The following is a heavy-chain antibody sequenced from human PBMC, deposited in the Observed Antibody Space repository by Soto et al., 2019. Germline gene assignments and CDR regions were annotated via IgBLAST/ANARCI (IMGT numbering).Heavy chain of an antibody. V-gene: IGHV1-69*01. CDR2: IIPIFGTA. D-gene: IGHD6-13*01. CDR1: GGTFSSYA. J-gene: IGHJ5*02. Sequence: QVQLVQSGAEVKKPGSSVKVSCKASGGTFSSYAISWVRQAPGQGLEWMGGIIPIFGTANYAQKFQGRVTITADESTCTAYMELSSLRSEDTAVYYCARDWRRSFVSGWFDPWGQGTLVTVSS. CDR3: ARDWRRSFVSGWFDP.